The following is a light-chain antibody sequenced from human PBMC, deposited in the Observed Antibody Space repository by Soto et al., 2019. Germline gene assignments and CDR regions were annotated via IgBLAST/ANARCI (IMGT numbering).Light chain of an antibody. V-gene: IGLV2-14*03. CDR2: DVS. CDR1: SSDVGAFNY. Sequence: QSAVTQPASVSGSPGQAITISCSGTSSDVGAFNYVSWYQQHPGTAPKLMIYDVSNRPSGVSNRFSGSKSGNTASLTISGLRAEDEADYYCNSYTSNNTYVFGTGTKVTVL. J-gene: IGLJ1*01. CDR3: NSYTSNNTYV.